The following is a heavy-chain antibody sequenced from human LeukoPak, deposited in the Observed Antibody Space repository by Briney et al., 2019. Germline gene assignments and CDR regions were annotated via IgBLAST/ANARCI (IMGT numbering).Heavy chain of an antibody. CDR3: ARDNSIGGRGWWFDP. D-gene: IGHD4-23*01. J-gene: IGHJ5*02. CDR2: INPSGGST. V-gene: IGHV1-46*01. Sequence: ASVKVSCKAPGYTFTNYYMHWVRQAPGQGLEWMGLINPSGGSTSYAEKFQGRVIMTRDMSTTTDYMELSSLRSEDTAVYYCARDNSIGGRGWWFDPWGQGTLVTVSS. CDR1: GYTFTNYY.